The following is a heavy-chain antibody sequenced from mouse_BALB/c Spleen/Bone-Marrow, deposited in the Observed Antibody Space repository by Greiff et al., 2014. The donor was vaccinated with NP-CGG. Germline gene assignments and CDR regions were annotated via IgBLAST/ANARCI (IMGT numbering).Heavy chain of an antibody. J-gene: IGHJ4*01. V-gene: IGHV1-80*01. D-gene: IGHD2-4*01. CDR3: ASVYDYGRGYAMDY. Sequence: QVQLKQSGAEVTRPGSSVNISCKASGYAFSNYGMNWVKQRPGQGLEWIGQIYPGDGDTNYNGKFKGRVTLTADKSSSTAYMQLSSLTSEDSAVYFCASVYDYGRGYAMDYWGQGTSVTVSS. CDR2: IYPGDGDT. CDR1: GYAFSNYG.